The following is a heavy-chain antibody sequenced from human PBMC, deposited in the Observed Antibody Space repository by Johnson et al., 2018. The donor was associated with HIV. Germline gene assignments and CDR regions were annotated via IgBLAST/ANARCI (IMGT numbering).Heavy chain of an antibody. Sequence: QVQLVESGGGLVQPGGSLRLSCAASGFTFRSYGTHWVRQAPGKGLEWVAFIRYDGSKKYYADSVKGRFTVSRDNSQNTLYLQINTLRAEDTAVYYCARDRDNFWSGYPDAFDIWGQGTMVPVSS. CDR2: IRYDGSKK. D-gene: IGHD3-3*01. J-gene: IGHJ3*02. V-gene: IGHV3-30*02. CDR3: ARDRDNFWSGYPDAFDI. CDR1: GFTFRSYG.